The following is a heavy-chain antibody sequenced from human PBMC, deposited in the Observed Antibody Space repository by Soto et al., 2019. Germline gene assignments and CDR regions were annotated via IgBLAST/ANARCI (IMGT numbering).Heavy chain of an antibody. V-gene: IGHV3-11*01. Sequence: GGSLRLSCAASGFTFSDYYMSWIRQAPGKGLEWVSYISSSGSTIYYADSVKGRFTISRDNAKNSLYLQMNSLRAEDTAVYYCARDRESYYDILPGYRPIDYWGQGTLVTVS. CDR3: ARDRESYYDILPGYRPIDY. CDR2: ISSSGSTI. J-gene: IGHJ4*02. CDR1: GFTFSDYY. D-gene: IGHD3-9*01.